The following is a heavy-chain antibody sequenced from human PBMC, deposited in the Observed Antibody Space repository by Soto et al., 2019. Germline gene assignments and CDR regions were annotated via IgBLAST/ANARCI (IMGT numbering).Heavy chain of an antibody. CDR2: IYNSGST. J-gene: IGHJ5*01. D-gene: IGHD4-17*01. Sequence: SETLSLTCTVSGGSTSKYYWSWIRQPPGKGLEWIGYIYNSGSTIYNPSLKSRVTISVDTSKNQFSLNLSSVTAADTAVYYCEYGDSPGPIDSWGQGSLVTVCS. V-gene: IGHV4-59*01. CDR3: EYGDSPGPIDS. CDR1: GGSTSKYY.